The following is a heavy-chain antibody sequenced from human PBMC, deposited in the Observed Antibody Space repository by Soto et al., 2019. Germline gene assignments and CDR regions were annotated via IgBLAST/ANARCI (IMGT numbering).Heavy chain of an antibody. J-gene: IGHJ4*02. CDR1: GFRFSDYS. V-gene: IGHV3-48*02. D-gene: IGHD3-10*01. Sequence: EVQLVESGGALVQPGGSLRLSCAASGFRFSDYSMNWLRQAPGKGPEWVSDISSISSTIFYADSVKGRFTISRDNARNSLYLQMNSLREEDTAVYYCARVSDFANWGQGTLVTVSS. CDR2: ISSISSTI. CDR3: ARVSDFAN.